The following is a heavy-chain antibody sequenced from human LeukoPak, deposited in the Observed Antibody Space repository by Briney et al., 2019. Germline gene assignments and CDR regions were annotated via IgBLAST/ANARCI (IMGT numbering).Heavy chain of an antibody. J-gene: IGHJ6*02. CDR1: GFTFSNYA. CDR3: AKDFQLLTYYYYGMDV. Sequence: GGSLRLSCAASGFTFSNYAMSWVRQAPGKGLEWVSGISGGGGTTYYADSVKGRFTISRDNSKNTLYLQMNSLRAEDTAVYYCAKDFQLLTYYYYGMDVWGQGTMVTVSS. V-gene: IGHV3-23*01. D-gene: IGHD2-2*01. CDR2: ISGGGGTT.